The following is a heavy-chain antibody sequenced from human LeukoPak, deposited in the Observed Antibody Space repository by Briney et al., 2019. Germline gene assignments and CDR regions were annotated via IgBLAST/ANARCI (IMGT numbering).Heavy chain of an antibody. CDR2: ISAYNGNT. Sequence: GASVKVSCKASGYTFTSTGINWVRQAPGQGLEWMGWISAYNGNTNYAQKLQGRVTMTTDTSTSTAYMELSRLRSDDTAVYYCARVPVTIFGVVQGWFDPWGQGTLVTVSS. CDR3: ARVPVTIFGVVQGWFDP. V-gene: IGHV1-18*01. CDR1: GYTFTSTG. J-gene: IGHJ5*02. D-gene: IGHD3-3*01.